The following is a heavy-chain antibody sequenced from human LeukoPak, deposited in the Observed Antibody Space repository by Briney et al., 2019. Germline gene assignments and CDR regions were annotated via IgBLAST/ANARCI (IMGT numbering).Heavy chain of an antibody. D-gene: IGHD6-13*01. CDR2: INHSGST. CDR1: GGSFSGYY. Sequence: PSETLSLTCAVYGGSFSGYYWSWIRQPPGKGLEWIGGINHSGSTNYNPSLKSRVTISVDTSKNQFSLKLSSVTAADTAVYYCARHRGYFVDYWGQGTLVTVSS. V-gene: IGHV4-34*01. CDR3: ARHRGYFVDY. J-gene: IGHJ4*02.